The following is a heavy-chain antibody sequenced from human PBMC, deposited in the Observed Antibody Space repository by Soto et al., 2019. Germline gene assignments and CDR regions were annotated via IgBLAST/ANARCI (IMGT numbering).Heavy chain of an antibody. D-gene: IGHD3-22*01. Sequence: QITLKESGPTLVKPTQTLTLTCTFSGFSLRDSTVSVGWVRQPPGRALEWLALIYWDDDTRFTPSLQNRLTVTKDTSKNQVVLTMTNVDPEDTGTYFCVHRGDYHVRSGFSHPHFDYWGPGTLVTAYS. J-gene: IGHJ4*02. CDR2: IYWDDDT. CDR3: VHRGDYHVRSGFSHPHFDY. CDR1: GFSLRDSTVS. V-gene: IGHV2-5*02.